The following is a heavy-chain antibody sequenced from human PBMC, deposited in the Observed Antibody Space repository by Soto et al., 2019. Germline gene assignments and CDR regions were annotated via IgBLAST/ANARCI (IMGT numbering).Heavy chain of an antibody. J-gene: IGHJ6*03. CDR2: IYYSGGT. D-gene: IGHD5-12*01. V-gene: IGHV4-31*03. CDR3: ARKDSGYADYMDV. Sequence: QVQLQESGPGLVKPSQTLSLTCTVSGGSISRGGYYWSWIRQHPGKGLEWIGYIYYSGGTYYNPSLKSRVTMSVDTSENQFSLRLSSVTAADTGVYYCARKDSGYADYMDVWGKGTTVTVSS. CDR1: GGSISRGGYY.